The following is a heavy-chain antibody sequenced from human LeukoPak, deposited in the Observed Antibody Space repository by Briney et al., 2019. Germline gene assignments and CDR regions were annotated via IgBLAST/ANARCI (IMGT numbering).Heavy chain of an antibody. V-gene: IGHV3-23*01. CDR2: ISGSGALT. D-gene: IGHD3-16*01. CDR1: GFTFGTSD. CDR3: AGKIGDYFDY. J-gene: IGHJ4*02. Sequence: SGGSLRLSCVASGFTFGTSDMTWVRQAPGKGLEWVSSISGSGALTFYADSVKGRFTISRDNSKNTLYLQINSLRAEDTAVYYCAGKIGDYFDYWGLGTLVTVSS.